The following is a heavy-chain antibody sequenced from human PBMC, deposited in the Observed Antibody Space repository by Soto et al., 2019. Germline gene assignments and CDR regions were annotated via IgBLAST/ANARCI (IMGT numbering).Heavy chain of an antibody. CDR1: GFTFSSSA. D-gene: IGHD6-19*01. Sequence: EVRLLESGGGLAQPGGSLRLSCAASGFTFSSSAMNWVRQAPGKGLEWVSSIRVGGGDTFYADSVRGRFTVSRDISRNPLNRQMNSLRAEDTAIYYCAKCSVGTVRSSGWCNWFDPWGQGTLVTVSS. J-gene: IGHJ5*02. CDR3: AKCSVGTVRSSGWCNWFDP. V-gene: IGHV3-23*01. CDR2: IRVGGGDT.